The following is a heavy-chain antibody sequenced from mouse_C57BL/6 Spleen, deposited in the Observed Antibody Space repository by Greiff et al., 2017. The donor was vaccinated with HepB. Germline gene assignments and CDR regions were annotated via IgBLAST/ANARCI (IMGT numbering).Heavy chain of an antibody. J-gene: IGHJ4*01. CDR2: INPSNGGT. D-gene: IGHD1-1*01. CDR3: ARDWAYYYGSSYAMDY. V-gene: IGHV1-53*01. Sequence: QVQLQQPGPELVKPGASVKLSCKASGYTFTSYWMHWVKQRPGQGLEWIGNINPSNGGTNYNEKFKSKATLTVDKSSSTAYMQLSSLTSEDSAVYYCARDWAYYYGSSYAMDYWGQGTSVTVSS. CDR1: GYTFTSYW.